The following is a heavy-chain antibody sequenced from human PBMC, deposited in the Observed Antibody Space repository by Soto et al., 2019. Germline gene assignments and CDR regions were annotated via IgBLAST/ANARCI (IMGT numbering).Heavy chain of an antibody. J-gene: IGHJ4*02. CDR3: ARFLGWSGYYRRPYYFDY. V-gene: IGHV5-51*01. CDR1: GYSFTSYW. D-gene: IGHD3-3*01. Sequence: GESLKISGKGSGYSFTSYWIGWVRQMPGKGLEWMGIIYPGDSDTRYSPSFQGQVTISADKSISTAYLQWSSLKASDTAMYYCARFLGWSGYYRRPYYFDYWGQGTLVTVSS. CDR2: IYPGDSDT.